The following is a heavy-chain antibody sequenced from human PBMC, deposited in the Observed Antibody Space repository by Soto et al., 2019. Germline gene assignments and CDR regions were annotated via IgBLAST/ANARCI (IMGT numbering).Heavy chain of an antibody. J-gene: IGHJ5*02. Sequence: SETLSLTCTVSGGSISSGGYSWSWIRQPPGKGLEWIGYINHSGSIYYNPSLKSRVTISVDRSKNQFSLKLSSVTAANTAVYYCARGPPFFPWGQGTLVTVSS. V-gene: IGHV4-30-2*01. CDR1: GGSISSGGYS. CDR2: INHSGSI. CDR3: ARGPPFFP. D-gene: IGHD3-3*01.